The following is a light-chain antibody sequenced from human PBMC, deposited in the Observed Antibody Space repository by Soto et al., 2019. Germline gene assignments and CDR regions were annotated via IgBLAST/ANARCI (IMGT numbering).Light chain of an antibody. CDR2: WAS. V-gene: IGKV4-1*01. J-gene: IGKJ2*01. CDR3: QQYYSTPWT. CDR1: QSVLYSSNNKNY. Sequence: DIVMTQSPDSLAVSLGERATINCKSSQSVLYSSNNKNYLAWYQQKPGQPTKLLIYWASTRESGVPDRFSGSGSGTEFPLTISSLQAEDVAVYYCQQYYSTPWTFGQGTKLEIK.